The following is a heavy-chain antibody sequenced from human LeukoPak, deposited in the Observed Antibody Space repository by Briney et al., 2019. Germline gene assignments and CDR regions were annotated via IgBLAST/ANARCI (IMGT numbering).Heavy chain of an antibody. D-gene: IGHD3-22*01. CDR2: IYYSGST. J-gene: IGHJ6*02. CDR3: ARTPKLYYYDSSGYSPNYYGMDV. V-gene: IGHV4-30-4*01. Sequence: PSETLSLTCTVSGGSISSGDYYWSWIRQPPGKGLEWIGYIYYSGSTYYNPSLKSRVTISVDTSKNQFSLKLSSVTAADTAVYYCARTPKLYYYDSSGYSPNYYGMDVWGQGTTVTVSS. CDR1: GGSISSGDYY.